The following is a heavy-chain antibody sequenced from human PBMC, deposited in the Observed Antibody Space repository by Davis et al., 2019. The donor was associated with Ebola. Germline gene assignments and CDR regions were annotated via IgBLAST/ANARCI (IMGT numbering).Heavy chain of an antibody. V-gene: IGHV4-39*07. CDR2: IYYSSGST. J-gene: IGHJ4*02. CDR1: GGSISSSSYY. CDR3: ARTVAGAIIYFDY. Sequence: GSLRLSCTVSGGSISSSSYYWGWIRQPPGKGLEWIGSIYYSSGSTYYNPSLRSRASILVDTSKNHFSLKLSSVTAVDTAVYYCARTVAGAIIYFDYWGQGTLVTVSS. D-gene: IGHD6-19*01.